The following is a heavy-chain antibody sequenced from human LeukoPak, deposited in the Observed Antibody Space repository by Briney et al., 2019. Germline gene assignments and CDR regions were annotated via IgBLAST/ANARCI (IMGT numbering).Heavy chain of an antibody. J-gene: IGHJ4*02. CDR2: IKQDGSEQ. CDR1: GFTFSTYW. Sequence: PGGSLRLSCVVSGFTFSTYWMSWVRQAPGKGLRWVANIKQDGSEQYYVDSVKGRFTISRDNAKNSLYLQMNSLRAEDTAVYYCARGTNWAFDSWGQGTLVTVSS. CDR3: ARGTNWAFDS. V-gene: IGHV3-7*05. D-gene: IGHD7-27*01.